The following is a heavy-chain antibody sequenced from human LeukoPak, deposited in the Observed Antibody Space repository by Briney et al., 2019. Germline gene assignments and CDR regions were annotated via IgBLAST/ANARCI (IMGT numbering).Heavy chain of an antibody. CDR1: GFTFISYS. CDR3: ARVGFGP. J-gene: IGHJ5*02. V-gene: IGHV3-21*01. Sequence: GGCLRLSRAPSGFTFISYSMNCVRQAPGKGLEWVSSISSISRYIYYADSVKGRFTSSRDNAKNSLYLQMNSLRAEDTAVYYCARVGFGPWGQGTLVTVSS. CDR2: ISSISRYI.